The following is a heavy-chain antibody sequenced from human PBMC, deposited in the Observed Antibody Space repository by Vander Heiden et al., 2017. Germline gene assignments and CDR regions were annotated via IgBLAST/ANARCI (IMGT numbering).Heavy chain of an antibody. CDR1: GDSVSSNSAA. V-gene: IGHV6-1*01. J-gene: IGHJ4*02. D-gene: IGHD6-19*01. Sequence: QVQLRQSGPGLVKPSQPLSLTCAISGDSVSSNSAAWHWLRKSPSRGLEWLGRTYYRSKWQNDYALSVKSRVTVNPDTSKNQFSLQLMFVTPDDTAVYYCARMAVAGDFDYWGQGTLVTVSS. CDR2: TYYRSKWQN. CDR3: ARMAVAGDFDY.